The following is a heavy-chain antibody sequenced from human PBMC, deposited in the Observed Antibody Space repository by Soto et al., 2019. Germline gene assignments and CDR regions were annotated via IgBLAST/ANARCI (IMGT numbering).Heavy chain of an antibody. CDR3: ARVSVLRYFDWLLSRKDADAFDI. CDR1: GYTFTSYG. J-gene: IGHJ3*02. D-gene: IGHD3-9*01. V-gene: IGHV1-18*01. CDR2: ISAYNGNT. Sequence: ASVKVSCKASGYTFTSYGISWVRQAPGQGLEWMGWISAYNGNTNYAQKLQGRVTMTTDTSTSTAYMELRSLRSDDTAVYYCARVSVLRYFDWLLSRKDADAFDIWGQGTMVTVSS.